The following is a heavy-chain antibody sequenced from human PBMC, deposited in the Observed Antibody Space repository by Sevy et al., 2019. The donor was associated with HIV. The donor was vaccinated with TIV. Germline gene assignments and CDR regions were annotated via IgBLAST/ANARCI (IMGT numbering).Heavy chain of an antibody. V-gene: IGHV4-34*01. CDR2: INHSGST. D-gene: IGHD3-10*01. Sequence: SDTLSLTCAVYGGSFSGYYWSWIRQPPGKGLEWIGEINHSGSTNYNPSLKSRVTISVDTSKNQFSLKLSSVTAADTAVYYCSYGSGSSAYYYGMDVWGQGTTVTVSS. J-gene: IGHJ6*02. CDR3: SYGSGSSAYYYGMDV. CDR1: GGSFSGYY.